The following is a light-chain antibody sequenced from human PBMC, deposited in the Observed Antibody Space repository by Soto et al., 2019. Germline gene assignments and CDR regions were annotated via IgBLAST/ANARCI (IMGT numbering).Light chain of an antibody. CDR1: QGIRSA. CDR2: DAS. Sequence: AIQLTQSPSSLSASVGDRVSMTCRASQGIRSALAWYQQKPGNPPELLIYDASTMAVGVPSRFSGSGSGTHFPLTISIVHPEVFATYCCQQFHSSALAFGQGTRLEIK. V-gene: IGKV1-13*02. CDR3: QQFHSSALA. J-gene: IGKJ5*01.